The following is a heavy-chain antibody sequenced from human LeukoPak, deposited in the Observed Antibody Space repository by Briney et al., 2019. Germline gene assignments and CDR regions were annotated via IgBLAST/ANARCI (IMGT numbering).Heavy chain of an antibody. V-gene: IGHV3-23*01. D-gene: IGHD3-10*01. CDR3: ARGGSSNFDY. J-gene: IGHJ4*02. CDR1: GFTFSSYA. Sequence: GGSLRLSCAASGFTFSSYAMSWVRQAPGKGLEWVSAISGSGGSTYYADSVKGRFTISRDNAKDSLYLQMNSLRAEDTAVYYCARGGSSNFDYWGQGTLVTVSS. CDR2: ISGSGGST.